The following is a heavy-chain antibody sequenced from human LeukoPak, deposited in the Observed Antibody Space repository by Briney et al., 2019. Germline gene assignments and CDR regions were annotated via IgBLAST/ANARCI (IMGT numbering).Heavy chain of an antibody. V-gene: IGHV3-23*01. CDR3: AKRGEVSTYYYLES. J-gene: IGHJ4*02. Sequence: GGSLRLSCTASKFTFMNYAMHWVRQAPGKGLEWLSTIGSAGGSIFYADSVKGRFTISRDNSKSTLFLQMDSLRVEDTALYYCAKRGEVSTYYYLESWGQGALVTVSS. CDR2: IGSAGGSI. D-gene: IGHD2/OR15-2a*01. CDR1: KFTFMNYA.